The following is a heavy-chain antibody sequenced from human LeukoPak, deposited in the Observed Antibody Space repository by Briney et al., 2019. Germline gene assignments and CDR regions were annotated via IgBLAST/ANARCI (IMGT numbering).Heavy chain of an antibody. Sequence: GGSLRLSCAASGFTFSSYWMSWVRPAPGKGLEWVANIKPDGSEKYYVDSVKGRFTISRDNTKNSLYLQMNSRRAEDTAVYYCARSSSWYAEWFDPWGQGTLVTVSS. CDR3: ARSSSWYAEWFDP. CDR1: GFTFSSYW. V-gene: IGHV3-7*01. D-gene: IGHD6-13*01. CDR2: IKPDGSEK. J-gene: IGHJ5*02.